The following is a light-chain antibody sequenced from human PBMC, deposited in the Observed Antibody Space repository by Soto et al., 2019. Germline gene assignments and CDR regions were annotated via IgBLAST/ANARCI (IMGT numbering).Light chain of an antibody. V-gene: IGKV3D-15*01. CDR3: QQYGSSIT. J-gene: IGKJ5*01. CDR1: QSVSSN. Sequence: EIVMTQSPATLSVSPGERATLSCRASQSVSSNVAWYQQIPGQAPRLLIYDASKRPTGIPARFSGSGSGTDFTLTISSLEPEDSAVFYCQQYGSSITFGQGTRLEIK. CDR2: DAS.